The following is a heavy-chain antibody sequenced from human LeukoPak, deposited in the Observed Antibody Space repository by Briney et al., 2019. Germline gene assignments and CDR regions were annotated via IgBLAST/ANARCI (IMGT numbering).Heavy chain of an antibody. CDR3: AKDSGAAYYGSGSYPDY. J-gene: IGHJ4*02. CDR1: GFTFSSYG. V-gene: IGHV3-30*02. CDR2: IWYDGSNK. Sequence: GGSLRLSCAASGFTFSSYGMHWVRQAPGKGLEWVAVIWYDGSNKYYADSVKGRFTISRDNSKNTLYLQMNSLRAEDTAVYYCAKDSGAAYYGSGSYPDYWGQGTLVTVSS. D-gene: IGHD3-10*01.